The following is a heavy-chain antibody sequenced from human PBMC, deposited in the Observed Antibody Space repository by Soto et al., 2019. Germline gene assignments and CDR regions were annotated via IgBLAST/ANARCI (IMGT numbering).Heavy chain of an antibody. CDR1: GFTFSSYA. CDR2: ISYDGSNK. D-gene: IGHD1-26*01. J-gene: IGHJ4*02. V-gene: IGHV3-30-3*01. Sequence: QVQLVESGGGVVQPGRSLRLSCAASGFTFSSYAMHWVRQAPGKGLEWVAVISYDGSNKYYADSVTGRFTISRDNSTNTLYLQMNSLRAEDTAVYYCARDRNGVGATATFDYWGQGSLVSVSA. CDR3: ARDRNGVGATATFDY.